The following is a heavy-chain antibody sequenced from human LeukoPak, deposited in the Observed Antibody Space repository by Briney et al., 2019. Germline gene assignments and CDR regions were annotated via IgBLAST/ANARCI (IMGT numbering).Heavy chain of an antibody. D-gene: IGHD4-23*01. CDR3: AKDISSHGGYYFDY. V-gene: IGHV3-9*03. Sequence: PGGSLRLSCAASGFTFDDYAMHWVRQAPGKGLEWVSGISWNSGSIGYADSVKGRFTIPRDNAKNSLYLQMNSLRAEDMALYYCAKDISSHGGYYFDYWGQGTLVTVSS. J-gene: IGHJ4*02. CDR1: GFTFDDYA. CDR2: ISWNSGSI.